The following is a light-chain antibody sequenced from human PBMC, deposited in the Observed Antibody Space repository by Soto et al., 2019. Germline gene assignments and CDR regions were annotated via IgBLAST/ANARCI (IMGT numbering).Light chain of an antibody. J-gene: IGKJ1*01. CDR1: QGIGSY. CDR2: QTS. Sequence: LTQSPSFLSASVGDRVTVTCRASQGIGSYLAWYQHRPGQAPRLLIYQTSIRAAGIPARFSASGSGTDFTLTISDVQPEDFALYYCHQRQSWPRTFGQGTKVDI. CDR3: HQRQSWPRT. V-gene: IGKV3-11*01.